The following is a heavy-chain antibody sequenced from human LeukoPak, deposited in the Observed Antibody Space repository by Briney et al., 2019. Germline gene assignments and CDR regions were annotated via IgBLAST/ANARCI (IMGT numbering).Heavy chain of an antibody. J-gene: IGHJ4*02. V-gene: IGHV4-30-4*01. CDR2: IYYSGST. Sequence: SETLSLTCTVSGGSISSGDYYWSWIRQPPGKGLEWIGYIYYSGSTYYNPSLKSRVTISVDTSKNQFSLKLGSVTAADTAVYYCARGADGLPPDYWGQGTLVTVSS. CDR1: GGSISSGDYY. D-gene: IGHD2-15*01. CDR3: ARGADGLPPDY.